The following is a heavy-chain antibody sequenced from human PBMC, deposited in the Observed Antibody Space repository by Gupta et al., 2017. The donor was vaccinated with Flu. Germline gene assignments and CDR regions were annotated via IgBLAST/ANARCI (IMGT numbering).Heavy chain of an antibody. V-gene: IGHV3-23*01. J-gene: IGHJ5*02. D-gene: IGHD6-19*01. CDR3: AKRGGAKAVARTARWFDP. CDR2: ISGSGDYT. Sequence: KGLEWVSGISGSGDYTYYADSVKGRFTISRDNSKSTMYLQMNSLSAEDTAVYYCAKRGGAKAVARTARWFDPWDPGTLVTVSS.